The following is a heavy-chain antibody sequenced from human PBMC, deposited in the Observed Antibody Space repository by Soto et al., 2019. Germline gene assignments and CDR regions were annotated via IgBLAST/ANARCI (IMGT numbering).Heavy chain of an antibody. Sequence: SETLSLTCTVSGGSISSYYWSWIRQPPGKGLEWIGYIYYSGSTNYNPSLKSRVTISVDTFKNQFSLKLSSVTAADTAVYYCARGVLRDQLLTDPEMYYFDYWGQGTLVTVSS. CDR3: ARGVLRDQLLTDPEMYYFDY. D-gene: IGHD2-2*01. CDR1: GGSISSYY. J-gene: IGHJ4*02. V-gene: IGHV4-59*01. CDR2: IYYSGST.